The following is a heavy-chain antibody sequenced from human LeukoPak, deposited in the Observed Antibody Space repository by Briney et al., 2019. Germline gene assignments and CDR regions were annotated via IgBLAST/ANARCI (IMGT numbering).Heavy chain of an antibody. CDR3: ARGRGYYDISDY. CDR1: GYTFINYA. J-gene: IGHJ4*02. D-gene: IGHD3-9*01. CDR2: INVYNGNR. Sequence: ASVKVSCKASGYTFINYAITWVRQAPGQGLEWMGWINVYNGNRNYAQNLQGRVTMTIDTSTSTAYMELRSLRSDDTAVYYCARGRGYYDISDYWGQGTLVTVSS. V-gene: IGHV1-18*01.